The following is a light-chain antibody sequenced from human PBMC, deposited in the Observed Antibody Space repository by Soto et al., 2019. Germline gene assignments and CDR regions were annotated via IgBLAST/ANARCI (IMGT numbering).Light chain of an antibody. V-gene: IGKV3-15*01. CDR2: GAS. CDR1: QSVSSN. J-gene: IGKJ1*01. CDR3: QQYENWPRA. Sequence: EIVMTQSPATLSVSPGERATLSCRASQSVSSNLAWYQQKPGQAPRLLIYGASTRATGIPARFSGSGSGTEITLTISGLQSEDFAVYYCQQYENWPRAFGQGTKVEVK.